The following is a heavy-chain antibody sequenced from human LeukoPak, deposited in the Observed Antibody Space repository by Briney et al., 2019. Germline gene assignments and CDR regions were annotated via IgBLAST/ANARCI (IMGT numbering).Heavy chain of an antibody. Sequence: GGSLRLSCAASGFTFSSYSMKWVRQAPGKGREWGSYISSSSSTIYYADSVKGRFTISRDNAKNSLYLKMNSLRDKDTAVYYWARDQEYGWVPGVGYWGQGTLVTVSS. D-gene: IGHD2-8*02. CDR3: ARDQEYGWVPGVGY. CDR1: GFTFSSYS. V-gene: IGHV3-48*02. J-gene: IGHJ4*02. CDR2: ISSSSSTI.